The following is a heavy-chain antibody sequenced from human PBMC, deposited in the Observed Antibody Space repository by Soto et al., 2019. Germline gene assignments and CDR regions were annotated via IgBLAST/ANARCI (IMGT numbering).Heavy chain of an antibody. Sequence: QVQLVKSGGGVLQPGRSLRLSCVASGFTFSSYGMHWVRQAPGKGLEWVAIISYDGSNTYYADSVKGRFTISRDNSKNTLYLQMNSLRAEDTSVYYCAKEGGLSGSYYISSSYYFDYWGQGTLVTVSS. CDR3: AKEGGLSGSYYISSSYYFDY. CDR2: ISYDGSNT. D-gene: IGHD1-26*01. V-gene: IGHV3-30*18. J-gene: IGHJ4*02. CDR1: GFTFSSYG.